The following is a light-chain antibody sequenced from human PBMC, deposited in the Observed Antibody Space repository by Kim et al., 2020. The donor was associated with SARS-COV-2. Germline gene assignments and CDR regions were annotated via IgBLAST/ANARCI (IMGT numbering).Light chain of an antibody. J-gene: IGKJ1*01. Sequence: DIQMAQSPSSLSASVGDRVTITCRASQSISNSLNWFHQKPGKAPKLLIFAASTLQSGVPSRFSGTGSGTDFTLTISSLQPEDSATYYCQQSYSYPLAFGQGTKVDIK. V-gene: IGKV1-39*01. CDR3: QQSYSYPLA. CDR2: AAS. CDR1: QSISNS.